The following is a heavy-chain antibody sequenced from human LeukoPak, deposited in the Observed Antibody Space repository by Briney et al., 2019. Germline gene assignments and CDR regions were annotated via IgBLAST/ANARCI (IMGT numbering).Heavy chain of an antibody. CDR1: GGSFSGYY. CDR2: INHSCST. V-gene: IGHV4-34*01. J-gene: IGHJ6*03. Sequence: SETLSLTHAVNGGSFSGYYWRWLRQPPAKELAWIGEINHSCSTNYNPSLKRRVTISVDTSKNQFSLKLSSVTAADTAVYYCARGRASGYSYGWARDYYYYYMDVWGKGTTVTVSS. D-gene: IGHD5-18*01. CDR3: ARGRASGYSYGWARDYYYYYMDV.